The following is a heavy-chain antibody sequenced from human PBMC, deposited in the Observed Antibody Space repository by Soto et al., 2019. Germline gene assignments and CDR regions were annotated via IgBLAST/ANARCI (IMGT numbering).Heavy chain of an antibody. CDR2: IWYDGSNK. D-gene: IGHD3-9*01. Sequence: QVQLVESGGGVVQPGRSLRLSCAASGFTFSSYGMHWVRQAPGKGLEWVAVIWYDGSNKYYADSVKGRFTISRDNSKNTLYLQMNSLRAEDTAVYYCARDRRLTRYFETPDYWGQGTLVTVSS. CDR1: GFTFSSYG. J-gene: IGHJ4*02. CDR3: ARDRRLTRYFETPDY. V-gene: IGHV3-33*01.